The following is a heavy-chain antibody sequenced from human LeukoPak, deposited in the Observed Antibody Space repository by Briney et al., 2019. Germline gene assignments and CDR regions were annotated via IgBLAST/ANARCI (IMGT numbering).Heavy chain of an antibody. Sequence: ASVKVSCKASGYSFNGYYIHWMRRAPGQGPEWMGWINPSSGDTNYVEKFQDRVTMTRDTSINTAYMEMSGLRSDDTAFYYCARQRQGEIVAGTSFDLWGQGTLITVSS. CDR1: GYSFNGYY. CDR2: INPSSGDT. CDR3: ARQRQGEIVAGTSFDL. D-gene: IGHD6-19*01. V-gene: IGHV1-2*02. J-gene: IGHJ4*02.